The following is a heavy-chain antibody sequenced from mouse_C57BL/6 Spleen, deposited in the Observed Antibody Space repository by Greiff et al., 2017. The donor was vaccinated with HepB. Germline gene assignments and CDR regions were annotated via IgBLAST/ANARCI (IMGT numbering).Heavy chain of an antibody. D-gene: IGHD3-3*01. Sequence: EVKLMESGGGLVKPGGSLKLSCAASGFTFSDYGMHWVRQAPEKGLEWVAYISSGSSTIYYADTVKGRFTISRDNAKNTLFLQMTSLRSEDTAMCDCARFRDGYFDYWGQGTTLTVSS. J-gene: IGHJ2*01. CDR1: GFTFSDYG. CDR2: ISSGSSTI. CDR3: ARFRDGYFDY. V-gene: IGHV5-17*01.